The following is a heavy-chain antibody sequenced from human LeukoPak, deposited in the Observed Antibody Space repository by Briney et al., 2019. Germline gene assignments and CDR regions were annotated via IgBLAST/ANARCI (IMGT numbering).Heavy chain of an antibody. V-gene: IGHV3-49*04. CDR1: GFTFGDYA. CDR2: IRSKAYGGTT. D-gene: IGHD6-13*01. Sequence: GGSLRLSCTASGFTFGDYAMSWVRQAPGKGLEWVGFIRSKAYGGTTEYAASVKGRFTISRDDPKRIAYLQMNSLKTEDTAVYYCTREGAAAGIIEWGQGTLVTVSS. J-gene: IGHJ4*02. CDR3: TREGAAAGIIE.